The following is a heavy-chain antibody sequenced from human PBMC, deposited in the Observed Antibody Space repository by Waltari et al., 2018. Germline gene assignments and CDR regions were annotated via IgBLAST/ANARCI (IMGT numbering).Heavy chain of an antibody. J-gene: IGHJ6*02. CDR2: IIPIFGTA. Sequence: QVQLVQSGAEVKKPGSSVKVSCTASGGTFSSYAISWVRQAPGQGLEWMGRIIPIFGTANYAQKFQGRVTITADKSTSTAYMELSSLRSEDTAVYYCVGALRYYYGMDVWGQGTTVTVSS. CDR3: VGALRYYYGMDV. CDR1: GGTFSSYA. V-gene: IGHV1-69*08.